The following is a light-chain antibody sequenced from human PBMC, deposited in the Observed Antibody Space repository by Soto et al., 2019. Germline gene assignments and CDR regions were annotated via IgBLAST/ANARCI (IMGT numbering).Light chain of an antibody. Sequence: MTQSPSSLSASVGDRVTITCRASQSISSYLNWYQQKPGKAPKLLIYAASSLQSGVPSRFSGSGSGTDFTLTISSLQPEDFATYYCQQSYSTPGFTFGPGTKVDIK. J-gene: IGKJ3*01. CDR1: QSISSY. CDR3: QQSYSTPGFT. CDR2: AAS. V-gene: IGKV1-39*01.